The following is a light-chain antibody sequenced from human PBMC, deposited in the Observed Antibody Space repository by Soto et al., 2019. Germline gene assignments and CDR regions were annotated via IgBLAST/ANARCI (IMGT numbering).Light chain of an antibody. Sequence: DIMMTQSPATGYVSPGERVTLSCTASQSVSSDLAWYQQKPGQAPRLLIYGASSRATGVPVRFSGSGSGTEFTLAISGLQSEDFAVYYCQQYNDWPLTFGGGTRVEIK. CDR1: QSVSSD. J-gene: IGKJ4*02. CDR3: QQYNDWPLT. CDR2: GAS. V-gene: IGKV3-15*01.